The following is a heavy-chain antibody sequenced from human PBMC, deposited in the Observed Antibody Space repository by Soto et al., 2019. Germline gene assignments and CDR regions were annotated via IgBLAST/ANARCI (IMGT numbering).Heavy chain of an antibody. CDR2: ISGSSGSK. CDR1: GFIFNDYY. V-gene: IGHV3-11*06. Sequence: PGGSLRLSCAASGFIFNDYYMSWIRQAPGKGLEWLSNISGSSGSKKYADAGKGRFTISRDNAKKSLYLEMHSLRAEDTAMYYCARNTVSAAGADYYGLDVWGQGTTVTVSS. CDR3: ARNTVSAAGADYYGLDV. J-gene: IGHJ6*02. D-gene: IGHD6-13*01.